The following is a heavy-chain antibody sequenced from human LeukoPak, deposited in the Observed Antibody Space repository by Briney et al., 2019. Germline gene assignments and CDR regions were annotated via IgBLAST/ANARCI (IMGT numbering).Heavy chain of an antibody. CDR1: GGSISSSDYY. V-gene: IGHV4-39*01. CDR3: ARADSGSYYHDY. Sequence: PSETLSLTCTVSGGSISSSDYYWGWIRQPPGKGLEWIGCIYYSGSTYYSPSLRSRVTISVDTSKNQFSLKLTSVTAADTAVYYCARADSGSYYHDYWGQGTLVTVSS. CDR2: IYYSGST. J-gene: IGHJ4*02. D-gene: IGHD1-26*01.